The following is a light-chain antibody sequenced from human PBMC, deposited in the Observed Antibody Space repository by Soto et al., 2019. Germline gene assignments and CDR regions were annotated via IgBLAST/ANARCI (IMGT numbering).Light chain of an antibody. CDR3: QQGYSFLRT. J-gene: IGKJ1*01. V-gene: IGKV1-12*01. CDR2: PSS. Sequence: DIQMTQSPSSMSASVGARVTITCRASQNIGTWLAWYQQKPGKVPNLLIFPSSHSQSKVPSRFSGSGSGTHFTLTITNLQPEDFAIYYCQQGYSFLRTFCQGTTVEIK. CDR1: QNIGTW.